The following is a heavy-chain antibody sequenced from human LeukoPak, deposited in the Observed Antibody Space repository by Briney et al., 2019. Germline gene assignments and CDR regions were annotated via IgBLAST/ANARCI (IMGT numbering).Heavy chain of an antibody. CDR3: ARGYSGYDAFDI. J-gene: IGHJ3*02. CDR1: GGSISSYY. V-gene: IGHV4-4*07. D-gene: IGHD5-12*01. Sequence: SETLSLTCTVSGGSISSYYWSWVRQPAGKGLEWIGRIYTSGNTNYNPSLKGRVTISVDTSKNQFSLKLSSVTAADTAVYYCARGYSGYDAFDIWGQGTMVTVSS. CDR2: IYTSGNT.